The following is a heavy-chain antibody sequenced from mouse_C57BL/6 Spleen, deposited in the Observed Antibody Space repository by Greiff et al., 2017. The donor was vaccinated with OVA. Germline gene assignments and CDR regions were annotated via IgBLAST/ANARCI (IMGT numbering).Heavy chain of an antibody. J-gene: IGHJ4*01. CDR2: IYPGDGDT. CDR1: GYAFSSSW. V-gene: IGHV1-82*01. CDR3: AKEALYYDGSSPHYYAMDY. D-gene: IGHD1-1*01. Sequence: QVQLQQSGPELVKPGASVKISCKASGYAFSSSWMNWVKQRPGKGLEWIGRIYPGDGDTNYNGKFKGKATLTADKSSSTAYMQLSSLTSEDSAVYFCAKEALYYDGSSPHYYAMDYWGQGTPVTVSS.